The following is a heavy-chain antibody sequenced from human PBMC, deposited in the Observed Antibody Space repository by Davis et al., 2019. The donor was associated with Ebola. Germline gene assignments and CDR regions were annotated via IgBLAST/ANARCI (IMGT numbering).Heavy chain of an antibody. Sequence: AASVKVSCKASGYTFTGYYMHWVRQAPGQGLEWMGWMNPNSGGTNYAQKFQGRVTMTRDTSTSTAYMELSSLRSEDTAVYYCARASWATVGTRWFDPWGQGTLVTVSS. CDR2: MNPNSGGT. D-gene: IGHD6-13*01. CDR1: GYTFTGYY. J-gene: IGHJ5*02. V-gene: IGHV1-2*02. CDR3: ARASWATVGTRWFDP.